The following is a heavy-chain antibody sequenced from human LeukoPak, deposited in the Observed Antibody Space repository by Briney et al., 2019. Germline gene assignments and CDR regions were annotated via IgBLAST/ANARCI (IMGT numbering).Heavy chain of an antibody. D-gene: IGHD5-24*01. CDR3: TRLISRRSDYNYVDD. CDR2: IYPADSDT. Sequence: GESLQISCKGSGYRFTNYHIGWVRQMPGKGLEWMGIIYPADSDTRYRPTFRGQVTISVDKSINTAYLQWSSLKASDTAMYYCTRLISRRSDYNYVDDWGQGTLITVSS. CDR1: GYRFTNYH. J-gene: IGHJ4*02. V-gene: IGHV5-51*01.